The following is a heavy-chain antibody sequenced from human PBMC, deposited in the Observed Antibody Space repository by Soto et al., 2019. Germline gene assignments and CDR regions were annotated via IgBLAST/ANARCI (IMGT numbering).Heavy chain of an antibody. CDR3: ARDLRSYYYYGMDV. V-gene: IGHV3-21*01. Sequence: EVQLLESGGGLVQPGGSLRLSCAASGFTFSSYSMNWVRQAPGKGLEWVSSISSSSSYIYYADSVKGRFTISRDNAKNSLYLHMNSLGAEDTAVYYCARDLRSYYYYGMDVWGQGTTVTVSS. CDR2: ISSSSSYI. CDR1: GFTFSSYS. J-gene: IGHJ6*02. D-gene: IGHD3-10*01.